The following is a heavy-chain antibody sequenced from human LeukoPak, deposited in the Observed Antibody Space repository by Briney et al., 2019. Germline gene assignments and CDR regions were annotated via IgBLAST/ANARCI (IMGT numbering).Heavy chain of an antibody. CDR1: GFTLSGYW. CDR2: IRSDGSIT. D-gene: IGHD1-20*01. CDR3: TRAGISGTTGGLDV. V-gene: IGHV3-74*03. Sequence: GGSLRLSCAASGFTLSGYWMQWVRKAPGKGLVSVSRIRSDGSITTYAGSVKGRFTISRDNAANTMYLQMSGLRAEDTAIYYCTRAGISGTTGGLDVWGLGTTVIVSS. J-gene: IGHJ6*02.